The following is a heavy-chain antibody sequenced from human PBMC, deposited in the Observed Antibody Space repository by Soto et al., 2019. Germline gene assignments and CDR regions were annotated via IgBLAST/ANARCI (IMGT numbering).Heavy chain of an antibody. D-gene: IGHD3-9*01. CDR2: IYYSGST. CDR3: ARLTFTISGSYYAMDV. Sequence: SETLSLTCTVSGGSISSGDYYWSWIRQPPGKGLEWIGYIYYSGSTYYNPSLKSRVTISRDISKNQFSLQLTAVTAADTSVYYCARLTFTISGSYYAMDVWGHGTPVTVSS. V-gene: IGHV4-30-4*01. J-gene: IGHJ6*02. CDR1: GGSISSGDYY.